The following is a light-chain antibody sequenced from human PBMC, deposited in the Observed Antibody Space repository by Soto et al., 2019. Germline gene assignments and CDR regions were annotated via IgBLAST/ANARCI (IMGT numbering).Light chain of an antibody. CDR2: LAS. CDR1: QSLTNDY. V-gene: IGKV3-20*01. J-gene: IGKJ1*01. CDR3: HQYASSFGT. Sequence: EIVLTQSPGTLSLSPGERATLSCMASQSLTNDYLAWYQQKVGQAPRLLIYLASRRATGIPDRFSGSGSGTNFALTISRLEPEDFALYYCHQYASSFGTFGQGTKVDI.